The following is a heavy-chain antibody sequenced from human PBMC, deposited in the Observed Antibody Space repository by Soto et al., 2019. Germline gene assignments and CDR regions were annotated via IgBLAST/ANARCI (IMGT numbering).Heavy chain of an antibody. Sequence: ASVKVSCKASGYTFTSYGISWVRQAPGQGLEWMGWISAYNGNTNYAQKLQGRVTMTTDTSTSTAYMELRSLRSDDTAVYYGARVQVGPYYDFWSGYYTRNYFFDYWGQGTLVTVSS. CDR2: ISAYNGNT. CDR3: ARVQVGPYYDFWSGYYTRNYFFDY. V-gene: IGHV1-18*01. D-gene: IGHD3-3*01. J-gene: IGHJ4*02. CDR1: GYTFTSYG.